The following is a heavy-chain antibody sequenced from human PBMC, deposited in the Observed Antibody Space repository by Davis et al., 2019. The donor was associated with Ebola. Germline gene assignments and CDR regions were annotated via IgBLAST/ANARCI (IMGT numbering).Heavy chain of an antibody. CDR2: LSYDGSHE. V-gene: IGHV3-30*03. CDR3: ATQGVRYGDYPFDF. D-gene: IGHD4-17*01. Sequence: PGGSLRLSCAASGVIFSSFGMQWVRQAPGKGLEWVAALSYDGSHENHAQSVKGRFTISRDNSKNTLYLQMNSLRAEDTAVYYCATQGVRYGDYPFDFWGPGTLVTVSS. CDR1: GVIFSSFG. J-gene: IGHJ4*02.